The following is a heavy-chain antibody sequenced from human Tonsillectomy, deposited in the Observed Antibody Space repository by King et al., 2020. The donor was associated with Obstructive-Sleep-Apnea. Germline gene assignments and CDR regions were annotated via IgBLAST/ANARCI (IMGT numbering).Heavy chain of an antibody. CDR3: STDRYCSSTTCPGAFDM. CDR1: GFTFSYTW. Sequence: VQLVESGGGLVKPGGSLRLSCAASGFTFSYTWLTWVRQAPGKGLEWVGRIKRRSDGEPTDYAAPVKGRFTISRDDSKATLYLQMNSLKTEDTAMYYCSTDRYCSSTTCPGAFDMWGQGTMVTVSS. D-gene: IGHD2-2*01. CDR2: IKRRSDGEPT. V-gene: IGHV3-15*01. J-gene: IGHJ3*02.